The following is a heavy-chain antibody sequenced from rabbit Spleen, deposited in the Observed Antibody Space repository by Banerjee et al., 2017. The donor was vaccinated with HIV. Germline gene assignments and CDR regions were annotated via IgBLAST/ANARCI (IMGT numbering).Heavy chain of an antibody. V-gene: IGHV1S45*01. J-gene: IGHJ5*01. CDR1: GFSFSDSDV. CDR3: ARDRKVSGASSTYYSDCLDL. CDR2: INTATAKP. Sequence: QQQLEESGGGLVKPGGTLTLTCTVSGFSFSDSDVMCWVRQAPGKGLEWIACINTATAKPVYSTWAKGRFTISISSSTTVTLQMTSLTAAETATYFGARDRKVSGASSTYYSDCLDLWGPGSLVTGS. D-gene: IGHD4-1*01.